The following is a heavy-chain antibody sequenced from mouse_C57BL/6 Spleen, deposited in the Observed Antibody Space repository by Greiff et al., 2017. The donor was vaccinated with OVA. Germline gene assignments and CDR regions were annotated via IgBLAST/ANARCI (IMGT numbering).Heavy chain of an antibody. J-gene: IGHJ2*01. V-gene: IGHV14-2*01. D-gene: IGHD2-2*01. CDR3: ARGGNDVADY. CDR2: IDPEDGET. Sequence: VQLKESGAELVKPGASVKLSCTASGFNIKDYYMHWVKQRTEQGLEWIGRIDPEDGETKYAPKLQGKATITADTSLNTAYLQLSSLTSEDTVVYYCARGGNDVADYWGQGTTLTVSS. CDR1: GFNIKDYY.